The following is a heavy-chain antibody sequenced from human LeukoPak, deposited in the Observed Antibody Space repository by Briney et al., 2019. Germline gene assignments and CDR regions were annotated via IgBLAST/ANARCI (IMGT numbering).Heavy chain of an antibody. CDR3: ARVGEQQLALDY. CDR1: GGTFSSYA. J-gene: IGHJ4*02. CDR2: IIPIFGTA. D-gene: IGHD6-13*01. V-gene: IGHV1-69*13. Sequence: SVKVSCKASGGTFSSYAISWVRQAPGQGLEWMGGIIPIFGTANYAQKFQGRVTITADESTSTAYMELSSLRSEDTAVYYCARVGEQQLALDYWGQGTLVTVSS.